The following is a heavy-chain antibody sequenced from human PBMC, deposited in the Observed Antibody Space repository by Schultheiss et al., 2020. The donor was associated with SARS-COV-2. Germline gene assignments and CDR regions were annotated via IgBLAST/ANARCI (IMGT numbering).Heavy chain of an antibody. D-gene: IGHD3-3*01. J-gene: IGHJ6*02. V-gene: IGHV4-59*08. CDR2: IYYSRNT. CDR3: ARSNNYYDFWSGYDPYYYYYYGMDV. Sequence: SETLSLTCAVYGGSFSGYYWSWIRQPPGKGLEWIGYIYYSRNTNYNPSLKSRVTISVDTSKNQFSLKLSSVTAADTAVYYCARSNNYYDFWSGYDPYYYYYYGMDVWGQGTTVTVSS. CDR1: GGSFSGYY.